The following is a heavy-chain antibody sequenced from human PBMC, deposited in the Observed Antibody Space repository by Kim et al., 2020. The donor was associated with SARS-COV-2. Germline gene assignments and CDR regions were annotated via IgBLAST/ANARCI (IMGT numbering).Heavy chain of an antibody. Sequence: GGSLRLSCAVSGFTFSSYTMNWVRQAPGKGLEWVSAIQSGGHTFYADSVKGRITISSDNAENSLYLQMNSLGAEDTSVYYCARDPGAGDNWGQGTLVTVSS. CDR1: GFTFSSYT. CDR2: IQSGGHT. J-gene: IGHJ4*02. V-gene: IGHV3-21*01. CDR3: ARDPGAGDN.